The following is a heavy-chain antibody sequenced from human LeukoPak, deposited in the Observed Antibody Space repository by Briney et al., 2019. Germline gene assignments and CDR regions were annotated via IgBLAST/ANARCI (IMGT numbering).Heavy chain of an antibody. CDR1: GYTFTGYY. Sequence: ASVKVSCKASGYTFTGYYMHWVRQAPAQGLEWMGISNPSGGSTSYAQKFQGRVTMTRDTSTSTVYMELSSLRSEDTAVYYCARSEHIVVVTAILSFGYWGQGTLVTVSS. CDR2: SNPSGGST. J-gene: IGHJ4*02. CDR3: ARSEHIVVVTAILSFGY. D-gene: IGHD2-21*02. V-gene: IGHV1-46*01.